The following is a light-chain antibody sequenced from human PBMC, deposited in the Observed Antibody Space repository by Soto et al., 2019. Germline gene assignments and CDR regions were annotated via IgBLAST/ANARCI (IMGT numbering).Light chain of an antibody. V-gene: IGKV4-1*01. J-gene: IGKJ1*01. Sequence: DIVMTQSPDSLAVSLGERATINCKSSQSVLYTSNNKNSVAWYQQKPGQPPQLLIYWASTREFGVPDRFSGSESGTDFTLTISSLQAEDVAVYYCQQYYTTRRTFGQGTKVEIK. CDR3: QQYYTTRRT. CDR1: QSVLYTSNNKNS. CDR2: WAS.